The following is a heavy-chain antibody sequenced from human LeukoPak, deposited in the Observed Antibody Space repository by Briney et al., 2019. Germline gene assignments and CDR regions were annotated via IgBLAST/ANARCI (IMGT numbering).Heavy chain of an antibody. Sequence: ASVKVSCKVSGYTLTELSMHWVRQAPGKGLEWMGGFDPEDGETIYAQKFQGRVTMTEDTSTGTAYMELSSLRSEDTAVYYCAPLSSGYPGYFDYWGQGTLVTVSS. CDR2: FDPEDGET. J-gene: IGHJ4*02. CDR1: GYTLTELS. CDR3: APLSSGYPGYFDY. D-gene: IGHD3-22*01. V-gene: IGHV1-24*01.